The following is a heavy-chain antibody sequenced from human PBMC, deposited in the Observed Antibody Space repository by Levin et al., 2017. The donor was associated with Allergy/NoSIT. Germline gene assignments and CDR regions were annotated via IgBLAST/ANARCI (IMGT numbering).Heavy chain of an antibody. Sequence: SLKISCAASGFTFDDYAMHWVRQAPGKGLEWVSGISWNSGSIGYADSVKGRFTISRDNAKNSLYLQMNSLRAEDTALYYCAKGEMVRGVIINPWDYWGQGTLVTVSS. CDR3: AKGEMVRGVIINPWDY. D-gene: IGHD3-10*01. CDR1: GFTFDDYA. J-gene: IGHJ4*02. CDR2: ISWNSGSI. V-gene: IGHV3-9*01.